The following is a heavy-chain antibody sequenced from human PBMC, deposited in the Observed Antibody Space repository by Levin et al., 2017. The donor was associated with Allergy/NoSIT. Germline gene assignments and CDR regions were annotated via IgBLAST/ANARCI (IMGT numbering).Heavy chain of an antibody. V-gene: IGHV3-23*01. Sequence: GGSLRLFCAASGFSVSHYAMSWVRQAPGKGLEWVSLISESGHSTYYADSVKGRFTFSRDNSKNKLYLQMNSLRAEDTALEYCAKALWGYDFDYWGQGALVTVSS. J-gene: IGHJ4*02. CDR2: ISESGHST. CDR3: AKALWGYDFDY. D-gene: IGHD5-12*01. CDR1: GFSVSHYA.